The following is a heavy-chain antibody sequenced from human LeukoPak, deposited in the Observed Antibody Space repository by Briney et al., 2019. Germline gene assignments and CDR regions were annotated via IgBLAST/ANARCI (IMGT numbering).Heavy chain of an antibody. J-gene: IGHJ6*03. Sequence: GGSLRLSCAASGITFSRYAMSWVPQAPGKGPEWVSGISGRGADTYYADSVKGRFTISRDNSKNALYLQMDSLRAEDMAVYFCAKVGTTVTTYYYYYMDVWGKGTTVTVSS. CDR2: ISGRGADT. CDR3: AKVGTTVTTYYYYYMDV. V-gene: IGHV3-23*01. CDR1: GITFSRYA. D-gene: IGHD4-17*01.